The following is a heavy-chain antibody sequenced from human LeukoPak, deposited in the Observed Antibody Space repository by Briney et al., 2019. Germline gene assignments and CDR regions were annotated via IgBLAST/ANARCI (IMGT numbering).Heavy chain of an antibody. CDR1: GYTFTGYY. Sequence: GASVKVSCKASGYTFTGYYMHWVRQAPGQGLEWMGWINPNSGGTNYAQKFQGRVTMTRDTSISTAYMELSRLRSDDTAVYYCARVVRRITMVRGVDLGYWGQGTLVTVSS. D-gene: IGHD3-10*01. CDR3: ARVVRRITMVRGVDLGY. J-gene: IGHJ4*02. V-gene: IGHV1-2*02. CDR2: INPNSGGT.